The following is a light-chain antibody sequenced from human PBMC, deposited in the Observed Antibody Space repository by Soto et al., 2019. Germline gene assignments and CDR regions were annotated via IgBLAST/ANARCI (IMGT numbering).Light chain of an antibody. J-gene: IGKJ2*01. CDR3: QQYNDWPPYT. Sequence: ETVMTQSPATLSVSPGEGATLSCRASQTINNNLAWYQQKPGQAPRLLIYGASRRATGVPARFSGSGSGTEFTLTISSLQSEDFAVYYRQQYNDWPPYTFGQGTKVDIK. V-gene: IGKV3-15*01. CDR1: QTINNN. CDR2: GAS.